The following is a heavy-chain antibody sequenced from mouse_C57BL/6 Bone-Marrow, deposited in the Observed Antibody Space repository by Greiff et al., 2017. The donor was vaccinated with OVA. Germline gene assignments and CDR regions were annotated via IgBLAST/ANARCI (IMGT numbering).Heavy chain of an antibody. CDR3: ARDRSNYWYFDV. CDR1: GFTFSSYA. V-gene: IGHV5-4*01. Sequence: EVQLVESGGGLVKPGGSLKLSCAASGFTFSSYAMSWVRQTPETRLEWVATISDGGSYTYYPDNVKGRFTISRDNAKNNLYLQMSHLKSEDTAMYYCARDRSNYWYFDVWGTGTTVTVSS. D-gene: IGHD2-5*01. J-gene: IGHJ1*03. CDR2: ISDGGSYT.